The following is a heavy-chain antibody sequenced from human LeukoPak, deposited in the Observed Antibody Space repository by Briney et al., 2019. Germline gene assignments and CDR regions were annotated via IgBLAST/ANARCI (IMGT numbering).Heavy chain of an antibody. V-gene: IGHV1-69*06. Sequence: GASVKVSCKASGGIFSSYAISWVRQAPGQGLEWMGGIIPIFGTANYAQKFQGRVTITADKSTSTAYMELSSLRSEDTAVYYCARGVYYYGSGSYCRWWFDPWGQGTLVTVSS. CDR2: IIPIFGTA. D-gene: IGHD3-10*01. CDR1: GGIFSSYA. CDR3: ARGVYYYGSGSYCRWWFDP. J-gene: IGHJ5*02.